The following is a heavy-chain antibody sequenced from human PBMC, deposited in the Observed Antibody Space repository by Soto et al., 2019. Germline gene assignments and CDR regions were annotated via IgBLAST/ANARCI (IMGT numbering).Heavy chain of an antibody. CDR2: IYYSGST. Sequence: SETLSLTCPFSGCSISSYYGGWFRQPPGKGLEWIGYIYYSGSTTYHPSLKSRVTISVDTSKNQFSLNLTSVTAADTAVYYCARLGGYYQAFDQWGQGSLVTVSS. CDR3: ARLGGYYQAFDQ. CDR1: GCSISSYY. D-gene: IGHD3-22*01. V-gene: IGHV4-59*08. J-gene: IGHJ4*02.